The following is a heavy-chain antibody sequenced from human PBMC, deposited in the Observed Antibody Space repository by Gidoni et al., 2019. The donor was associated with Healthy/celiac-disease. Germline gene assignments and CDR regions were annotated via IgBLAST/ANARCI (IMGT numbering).Heavy chain of an antibody. J-gene: IGHJ3*02. D-gene: IGHD1-26*01. CDR2: ISSSSSYI. Sequence: GGSLRLSCAASGFTFSSHSMNWVRQAPGKGLEWVSSISSSSSYIYYADSVKGRFTISRDNAKNSLYLQMNSLRAEDTAVYYCARDAMGSYGGDDAFDIWGQGTMVTVSS. V-gene: IGHV3-21*01. CDR1: GFTFSSHS. CDR3: ARDAMGSYGGDDAFDI.